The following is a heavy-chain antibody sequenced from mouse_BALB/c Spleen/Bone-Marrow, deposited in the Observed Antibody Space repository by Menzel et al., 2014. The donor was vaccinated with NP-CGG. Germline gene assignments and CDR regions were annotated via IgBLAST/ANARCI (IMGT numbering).Heavy chain of an antibody. D-gene: IGHD1-1*01. J-gene: IGHJ3*01. V-gene: IGHV1-18*01. CDR3: ARSDYYGSSYKAWFTY. CDR1: GYSFTGYT. CDR2: IYPYNGGT. Sequence: VHVKQSGPELVKPGTSMKISCKASGYSFTGYTMNWVKQSHGKNLEWIGLIYPYNGGTTYNQKFKGKATFTIDKASSTAYMELFSLTSEDSAVYYCARSDYYGSSYKAWFTYWGQGTLVTVSA.